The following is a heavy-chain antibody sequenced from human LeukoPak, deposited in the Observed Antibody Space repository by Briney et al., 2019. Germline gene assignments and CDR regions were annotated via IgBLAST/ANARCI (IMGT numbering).Heavy chain of an antibody. J-gene: IGHJ4*02. CDR1: GFTFSNLW. Sequence: GGSLRLSCTVSGFTFSNLWMTWVRQAPGKGLEWVANVKQDGSDIYYMDSVKGRFTISRDNAKNSLYLQMNSLRAEDTAMYYCVGGSGWLGDSWGRGTLVTVSS. CDR3: VGGSGWLGDS. V-gene: IGHV3-7*03. CDR2: VKQDGSDI. D-gene: IGHD6-19*01.